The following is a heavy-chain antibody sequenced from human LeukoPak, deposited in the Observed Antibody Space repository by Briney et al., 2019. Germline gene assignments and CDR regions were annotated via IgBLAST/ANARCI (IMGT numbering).Heavy chain of an antibody. CDR3: ARAIYYDSSGHIDY. J-gene: IGHJ4*02. CDR1: GYTFTCYY. CDR2: INPNSGGT. D-gene: IGHD3-22*01. V-gene: IGHV1-2*02. Sequence: ASVKVSCKASGYTFTCYYMHWVRQAPGQGLEWMGWINPNSGGTNYAQKFQGRVAMTRDTSISTAYMELSRLRSDDTAVYYCARAIYYDSSGHIDYWGQGTLVTVSS.